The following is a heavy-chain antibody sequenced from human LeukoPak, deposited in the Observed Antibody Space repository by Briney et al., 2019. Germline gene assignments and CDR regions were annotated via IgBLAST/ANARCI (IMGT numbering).Heavy chain of an antibody. CDR2: IIPIFGAA. D-gene: IGHD6-13*01. V-gene: IGHV1-69*05. CDR1: GGTFSSYA. Sequence: SVKVSCKASGGTFSSYAISWVRQAPGQGLEWMGGIIPIFGAANYAQKFQGRVTITTDESTSTAYMELSSLRSEDTAVYYCAREVSAAGTHFDYWGQGTLVTVSS. CDR3: AREVSAAGTHFDY. J-gene: IGHJ4*02.